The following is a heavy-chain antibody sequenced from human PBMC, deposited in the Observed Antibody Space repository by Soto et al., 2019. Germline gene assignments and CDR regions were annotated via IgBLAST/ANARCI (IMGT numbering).Heavy chain of an antibody. D-gene: IGHD6-13*01. Sequence: SETLSLTCTVSGGSISSSSYYWGWIRQPPGKGLEWIGNIYYSGSTYYNPSLKSRVTISVDTSKNQFSLKLSSVTAADTAVYYCARRSWESSSWYYFDYWGQGTLVTVSS. CDR3: ARRSWESSSWYYFDY. V-gene: IGHV4-39*01. CDR2: IYYSGST. J-gene: IGHJ4*02. CDR1: GGSISSSSYY.